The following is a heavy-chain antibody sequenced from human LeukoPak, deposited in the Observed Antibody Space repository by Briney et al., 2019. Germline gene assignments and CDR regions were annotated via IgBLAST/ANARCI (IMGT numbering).Heavy chain of an antibody. J-gene: IGHJ4*02. CDR3: AKDRHIVVVTAIYFDY. Sequence: PGGSLRLSCAASGFTFSSYAMSWVRQAPGKGLEWVSAISGSGGSTYYADSVKGRFTISRDNSKNTLYLQMNSLRAEDTAVYYCAKDRHIVVVTAIYFDYWGQGTLVTVSS. D-gene: IGHD2-21*02. CDR2: ISGSGGST. V-gene: IGHV3-23*01. CDR1: GFTFSSYA.